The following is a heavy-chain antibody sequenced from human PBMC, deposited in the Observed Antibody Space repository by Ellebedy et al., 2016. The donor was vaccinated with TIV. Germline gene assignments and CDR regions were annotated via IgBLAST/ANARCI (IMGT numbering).Heavy chain of an antibody. CDR1: GLTFSSHA. CDR2: ITESGGNT. V-gene: IGHV3-23*01. CDR3: ARDPVGVGPAFDV. D-gene: IGHD4-23*01. Sequence: PGGSLRLSCAASGLTFSSHAMSWVRQAPGKGLEWVSSITESGGNTYYADSVKGRFTISRDNSKDTLFLQMNSLTAEDTAIYFCARDPVGVGPAFDVWGQGTMVTGSS. J-gene: IGHJ3*01.